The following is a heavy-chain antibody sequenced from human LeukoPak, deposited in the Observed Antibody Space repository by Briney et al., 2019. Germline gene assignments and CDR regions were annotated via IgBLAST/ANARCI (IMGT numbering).Heavy chain of an antibody. V-gene: IGHV3-30*03. D-gene: IGHD3-3*01. Sequence: PGTSLRLSCAASGFPFSDYGMYWVRQAPGKGLEWLAVISHDGSNKYYADSVKGRFTISRDNAKNSLYLQMNSLRAEDTAVYYCARDRNTDFWSGYYTNYFDYWGQGTLVTVSS. CDR3: ARDRNTDFWSGYYTNYFDY. J-gene: IGHJ4*02. CDR1: GFPFSDYG. CDR2: ISHDGSNK.